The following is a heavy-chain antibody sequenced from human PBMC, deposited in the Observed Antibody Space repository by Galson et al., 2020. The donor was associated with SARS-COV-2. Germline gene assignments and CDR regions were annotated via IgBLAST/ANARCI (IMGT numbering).Heavy chain of an antibody. CDR1: GDNVSSDRAA. V-gene: IGHV6-1*01. Sequence: SQTLSLTCAISGDNVSSDRAAWHWLRQSPSRGLEWLGRTYYRSKWNNDYAASMKGRLIINPDTSENQFSLQLDSVTPEDTAVYYCARDPSDWTFFDYWGQGTLVTVSS. J-gene: IGHJ4*02. CDR3: ARDPSDWTFFDY. D-gene: IGHD1-1*01. CDR2: TYYRSKWNN.